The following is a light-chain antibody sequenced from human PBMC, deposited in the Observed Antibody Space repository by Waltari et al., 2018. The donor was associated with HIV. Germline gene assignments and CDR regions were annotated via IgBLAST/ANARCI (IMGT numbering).Light chain of an antibody. J-gene: IGLJ1*01. CDR2: EDT. Sequence: SYELTQPPSMSVSPGQTARITCSGDALPTQSAWWYQQKSGQAPVLVIYEDTKRPSGIPDRFSGSNSGTMATLTISGAQVEDEADYYCYSTDTGGHPSYVFGSGTKVTVV. V-gene: IGLV3-10*01. CDR1: ALPTQS. CDR3: YSTDTGGHPSYV.